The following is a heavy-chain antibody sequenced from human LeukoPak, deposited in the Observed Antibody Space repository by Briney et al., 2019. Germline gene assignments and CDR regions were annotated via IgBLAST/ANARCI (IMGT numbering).Heavy chain of an antibody. CDR2: IYYSGST. J-gene: IGHJ4*02. CDR1: GGSISGYY. D-gene: IGHD2-2*02. CDR3: ARDRGAIRY. V-gene: IGHV4-59*01. Sequence: SETLSLTCTVSGGSISGYYWNWIRQPPGKGLEWIGYIYYSGSTNYNPSLKSRVTISVDTSKNQFSLKLSSVSAADTAVYYCARDRGAIRYWGQGTLVTVSS.